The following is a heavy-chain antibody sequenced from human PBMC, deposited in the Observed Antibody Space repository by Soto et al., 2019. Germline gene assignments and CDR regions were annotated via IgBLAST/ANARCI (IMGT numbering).Heavy chain of an antibody. Sequence: NPSETLSLTCTVSGGSISSGDYYWSWIRQPPGKGLEWIGYIYYSGSTYYNPSLKSRVTISVDTSKNQFSLKLSSVTAADTAVYYCARDRVDTAMPNGYSDYYYGMDVWGQGTTVTVSS. CDR2: IYYSGST. V-gene: IGHV4-30-4*01. CDR1: GGSISSGDYY. CDR3: ARDRVDTAMPNGYSDYYYGMDV. D-gene: IGHD5-18*01. J-gene: IGHJ6*02.